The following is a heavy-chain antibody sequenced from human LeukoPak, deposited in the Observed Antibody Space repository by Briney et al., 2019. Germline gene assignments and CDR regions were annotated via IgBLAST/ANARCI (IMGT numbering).Heavy chain of an antibody. D-gene: IGHD3-3*01. CDR1: GGSISCGSYY. CDR2: IYASGST. Sequence: SETLSLTCTVSGGSISCGSYYWSWIRQPAGKGLEWIGRIYASGSTNYNPSLKSRVTISVDTSKNQFSLRLSSVTAADTAVYYCARTKSDFWSGPPINNWGQGTLVTVSS. CDR3: ARTKSDFWSGPPINN. V-gene: IGHV4-61*02. J-gene: IGHJ4*02.